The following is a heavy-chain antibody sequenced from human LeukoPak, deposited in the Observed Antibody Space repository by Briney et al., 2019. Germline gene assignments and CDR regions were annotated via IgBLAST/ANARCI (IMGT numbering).Heavy chain of an antibody. V-gene: IGHV1-24*01. CDR3: ARDSYGGNFRGLGSAFDI. Sequence: ASVKVSCKVSGYTLTELSMHWARQAPGKGLEWMGGFDPEDGETIYAQKFQGRVTITADESTSTAYMELSSLRSEDTAVYYCARDSYGGNFRGLGSAFDIWGQGTMVTVSS. D-gene: IGHD4-23*01. J-gene: IGHJ3*02. CDR2: FDPEDGET. CDR1: GYTLTELS.